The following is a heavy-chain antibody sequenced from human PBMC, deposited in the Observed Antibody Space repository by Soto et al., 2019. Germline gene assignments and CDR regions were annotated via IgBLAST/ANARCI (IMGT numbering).Heavy chain of an antibody. CDR2: ISGYNGNT. V-gene: IGHV1-18*01. J-gene: IGHJ4*02. Sequence: QIQLVQSGAEVKNPGASVKVSCKASGYTFKNYGIIWVRQAPGQGLEWVGWISGYNGNTKYEKKFQGRVTLTTETSTSTAYMELGSLRSDDTAVYYCARPFYGDHGIVDYWGQGTLVTVSS. CDR3: ARPFYGDHGIVDY. CDR1: GYTFKNYG. D-gene: IGHD4-17*01.